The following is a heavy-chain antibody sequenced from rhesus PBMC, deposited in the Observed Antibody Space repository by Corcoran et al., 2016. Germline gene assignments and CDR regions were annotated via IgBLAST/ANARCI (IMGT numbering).Heavy chain of an antibody. CDR1: GFTFSALY. J-gene: IGHJ4*01. CDR3: ARGSWDDYAALDY. CDR2: IIDGCGST. D-gene: IGHD3-34*01. V-gene: IGHV3-178*01. Sequence: VKLVESGGGLAKPGGSLRLSCAAYGFTFSALYMDWVSQAQGRGRGWVSRIIDGCGSTWYADAVKGRFTISRDNAKNILFLQIDSLRPEDTAVYYCARGSWDDYAALDYWGQGVLVTVSS.